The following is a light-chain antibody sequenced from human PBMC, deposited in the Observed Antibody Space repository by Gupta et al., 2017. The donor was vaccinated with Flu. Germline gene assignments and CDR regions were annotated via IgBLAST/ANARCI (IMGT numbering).Light chain of an antibody. CDR2: SNK. V-gene: IGLV1-47*02. CDR1: RSNIGSNY. Sequence: QSVLTQPPSASGTPGQRVTISCSGLRSNIGSNYVYWYQQLPGTAPKLLIYSNKQRPSGVPDRFSGSNSGTSASLAISGLRSEDEADYYCSAWDDSLSGLVVFGGGTKLTVL. J-gene: IGLJ2*01. CDR3: SAWDDSLSGLVV.